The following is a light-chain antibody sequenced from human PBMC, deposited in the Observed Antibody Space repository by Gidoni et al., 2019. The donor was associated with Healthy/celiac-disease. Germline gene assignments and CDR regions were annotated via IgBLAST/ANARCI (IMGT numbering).Light chain of an antibody. CDR2: GAS. J-gene: IGKJ5*01. Sequence: EIVLTQSPGTLSLSPGERANLSCRASQSFSSSSLAWYQQKPGQAPRLLIYGASSRATGIPDRFSGSGSGTDFTLTISRLEPEDFAVYYCQQYGSSLYTFXXXTRLEIK. V-gene: IGKV3-20*01. CDR1: QSFSSSS. CDR3: QQYGSSLYT.